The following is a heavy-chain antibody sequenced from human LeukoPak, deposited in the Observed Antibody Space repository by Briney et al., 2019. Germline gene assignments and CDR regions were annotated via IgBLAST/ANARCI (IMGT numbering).Heavy chain of an antibody. Sequence: ASVKVSCKASGYTFTGYYMHWVRQAPGQGLEWMGWMNPNSGDTGYAQKFQDRVTMTRNTSISTAYMELSSLRSEDTAVYYCARFSGGIYDAFDIWGQGTMVTVSS. V-gene: IGHV1-8*02. J-gene: IGHJ3*02. CDR2: MNPNSGDT. CDR3: ARFSGGIYDAFDI. CDR1: GYTFTGYY. D-gene: IGHD2-15*01.